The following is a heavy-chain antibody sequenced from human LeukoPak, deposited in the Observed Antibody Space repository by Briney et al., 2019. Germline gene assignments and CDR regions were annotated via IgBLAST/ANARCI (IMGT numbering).Heavy chain of an antibody. J-gene: IGHJ4*02. CDR2: ISSSGSTI. CDR1: GFTFSSYE. CDR3: PRLNSGSYYHPFDY. Sequence: GGSLRLSCAASGFTFSSYEMNWVRQAPGKGLEWVSYISSSGSTIYYADSVKGRFTISRDNAKISLYLQMNSLRAEDTAVYDCPRLNSGSYYHPFDYWGQGTLVTVSS. V-gene: IGHV3-48*03. D-gene: IGHD1-26*01.